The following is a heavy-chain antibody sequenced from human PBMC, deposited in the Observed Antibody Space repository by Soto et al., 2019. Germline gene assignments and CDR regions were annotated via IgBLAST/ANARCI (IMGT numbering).Heavy chain of an antibody. CDR2: IYYSGST. Sequence: PSETLSLTCTDSGGSISSGDYYWSWIRQPPGKGLEWIGYIYYSGSTYYNPSLKSRVTISVDTSKNQFSLKLSSVTAADTAVYYCARESRYSYGLFDYWGQGTLVTVSS. CDR3: ARESRYSYGLFDY. D-gene: IGHD5-18*01. CDR1: GGSISSGDYY. V-gene: IGHV4-30-4*01. J-gene: IGHJ4*02.